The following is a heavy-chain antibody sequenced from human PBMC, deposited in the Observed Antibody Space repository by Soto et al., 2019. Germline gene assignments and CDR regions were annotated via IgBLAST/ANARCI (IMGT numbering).Heavy chain of an antibody. Sequence: ASVKVSCKASGYTFTSYGISWVRQAPGQGLEWMGWISAYNGNTNYAQKLQGRVTMTTDTSTSTAYMELRSLRSDDTAVYYCARDPLGDILTGPYYFDYWGQGTLVTSPQ. CDR2: ISAYNGNT. CDR1: GYTFTSYG. D-gene: IGHD3-9*01. J-gene: IGHJ4*02. CDR3: ARDPLGDILTGPYYFDY. V-gene: IGHV1-18*04.